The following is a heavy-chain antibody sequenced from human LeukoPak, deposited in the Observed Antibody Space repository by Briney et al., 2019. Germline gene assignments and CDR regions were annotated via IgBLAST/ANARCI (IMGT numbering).Heavy chain of an antibody. J-gene: IGHJ4*02. CDR3: ARKISSSWYFGFDY. V-gene: IGHV2-5*02. CDR2: IYWDDDM. D-gene: IGHD6-13*01. CDR1: GFSLSTSGVG. Sequence: SGPTLVKPTQTLTLTCTFSGFSLSTSGVGVGWIRQPPGKALEWLALIYWDDDMRYSPSLKSRLTITKDTSKNQVVLTMTNMDPVDTATYYCARKISSSWYFGFDYWGQGTLVTVSS.